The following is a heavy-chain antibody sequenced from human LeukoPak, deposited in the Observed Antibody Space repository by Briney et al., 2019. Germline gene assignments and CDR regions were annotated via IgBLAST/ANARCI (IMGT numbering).Heavy chain of an antibody. Sequence: SETLSLTCTVSGGSISSYYWSWIRQPPGKGLEWIGYIYYSGSTNYNPSLKSRVTISVDTSKNQFSLKLSSVTAADTAVYYCARGLPNYDILTGYRGYYFDYWGQGTLVTVSP. V-gene: IGHV4-59*01. CDR2: IYYSGST. J-gene: IGHJ4*02. D-gene: IGHD3-9*01. CDR3: ARGLPNYDILTGYRGYYFDY. CDR1: GGSISSYY.